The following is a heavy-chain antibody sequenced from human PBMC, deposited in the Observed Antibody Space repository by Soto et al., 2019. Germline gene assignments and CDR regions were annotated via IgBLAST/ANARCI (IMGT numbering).Heavy chain of an antibody. CDR3: AREKQQLGWSGYSNYYYYMEV. J-gene: IGHJ6*03. CDR1: GDSIISYH. CDR2: IYYSGNT. V-gene: IGHV4-59*01. D-gene: IGHD3-3*01. Sequence: LSLSCTVSGDSIISYHWNWIRQPPFTKLDLIGYIYYSGNTNYNPSLKSRVTISVDTSKNQFSLKLSSVTAADTAVYYCAREKQQLGWSGYSNYYYYMEVWGKGTTVTVSS.